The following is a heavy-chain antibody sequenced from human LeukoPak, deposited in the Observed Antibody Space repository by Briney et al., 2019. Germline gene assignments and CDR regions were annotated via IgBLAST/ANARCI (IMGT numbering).Heavy chain of an antibody. D-gene: IGHD5-18*01. CDR2: IRYDGSNK. V-gene: IGHV3-30*02. CDR1: GFTFSSYG. J-gene: IGHJ5*02. Sequence: GGSLRLSCAASGFTFSSYGMHWVRQAPGKGLEWVAFIRYDGSNKYYADSVKGRFTISRDNSKNTLYLQMNGLRAEDTAVYYCAKWPSPGCGYSYGPNTNWFDPWGQGTLVTVSS. CDR3: AKWPSPGCGYSYGPNTNWFDP.